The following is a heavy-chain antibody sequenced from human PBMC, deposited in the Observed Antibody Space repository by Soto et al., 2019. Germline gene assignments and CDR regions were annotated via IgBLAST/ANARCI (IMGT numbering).Heavy chain of an antibody. CDR1: GGSFSSGDYY. Sequence: PSCTLSLPCTVSGGSFSSGDYYWSWVRQPPGKGLEWIGYIYYTGSTFNNPSLKSRVSISIDTSKTQFSLKLSSVTAADTAVYYCARIHFGDEPSYYYYGMDVWGQGTTVTVSS. D-gene: IGHD4-17*01. CDR3: ARIHFGDEPSYYYYGMDV. CDR2: IYYTGST. V-gene: IGHV4-30-4*02. J-gene: IGHJ6*02.